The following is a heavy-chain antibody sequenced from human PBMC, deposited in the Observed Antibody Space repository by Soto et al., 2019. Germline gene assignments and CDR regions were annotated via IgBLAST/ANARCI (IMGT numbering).Heavy chain of an antibody. V-gene: IGHV3-21*01. Sequence: GGSLRLSCTVSGFAFNNYGINWVRQAPGKGLEWVSSISKSDYTYYSDSVKGRFAISRDNAKSSVSLQMNTLRVEDTAVYYCAREDSIIIPAVSDFWGQGTLVTVS. CDR3: AREDSIIIPAVSDF. CDR2: ISKSDYT. D-gene: IGHD2-2*01. J-gene: IGHJ4*02. CDR1: GFAFNNYG.